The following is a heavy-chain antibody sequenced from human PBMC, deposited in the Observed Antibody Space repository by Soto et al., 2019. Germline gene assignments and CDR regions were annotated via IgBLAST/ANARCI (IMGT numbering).Heavy chain of an antibody. CDR2: INPNIGAT. CDR3: ARSRLTDYSIDY. Sequence: ASVKVSCKPSGYTFTGYYIHWVRQAPGQGLEWMGWINPNIGATNYALKFQGRVTMTRGXXXSXXXXXLNXLXXDDTAVYYCARSRLTDYSIDYWGQGTLVTVSS. J-gene: IGHJ4*02. CDR1: GYTFTGYY. D-gene: IGHD4-4*01. V-gene: IGHV1-2*02.